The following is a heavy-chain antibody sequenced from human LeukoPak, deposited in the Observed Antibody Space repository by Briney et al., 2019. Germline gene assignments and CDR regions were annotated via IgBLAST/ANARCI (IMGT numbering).Heavy chain of an antibody. J-gene: IGHJ4*02. D-gene: IGHD6-19*01. V-gene: IGHV1-46*01. CDR1: GGTFSNYA. CDR2: INPSGGST. CDR3: ARVGSSGWYYFDY. Sequence: ASVKVSCKASGGTFSNYAISWVRQAPGQGLEWMGIINPSGGSTSYAQKFQGRVTMTRDTSTSTVYMELSSLRSEDTAVYYCARVGSSGWYYFDYWGQGTLVTVSS.